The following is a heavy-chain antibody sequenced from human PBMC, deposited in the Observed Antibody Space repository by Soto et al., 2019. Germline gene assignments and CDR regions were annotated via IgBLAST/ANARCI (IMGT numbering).Heavy chain of an antibody. CDR1: GGSLSSYY. D-gene: IGHD2-15*01. Sequence: SETLSLTCTVSGGSLSSYYWSCILQPPGKGLEWIGYIYYSGSTNYNPSLKSRVTISVDTSKNQFSLKLSSVTAADTAVYYCARDYCSGGSCYSRSRKGGYNWFDPWGQGTLVTVS. CDR2: IYYSGST. V-gene: IGHV4-59*01. J-gene: IGHJ5*02. CDR3: ARDYCSGGSCYSRSRKGGYNWFDP.